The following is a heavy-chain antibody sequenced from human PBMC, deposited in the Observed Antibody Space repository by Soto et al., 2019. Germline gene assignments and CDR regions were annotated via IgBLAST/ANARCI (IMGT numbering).Heavy chain of an antibody. CDR2: MNPNSGNT. CDR3: GRGGSSCCDY. CDR1: GDTFTNYG. V-gene: IGHV1-8*01. Sequence: QVQLVQSGAEVKKPGASVKVSCKASGDTFTNYGINWEGQDTGQGREWMGCMNPNSGNTGNAQKFQRGVTMTRNTSISTADLELRSLRSEDTAVYYCGRGGSSCCDYWGQGTLVTVSS. D-gene: IGHD6-19*01. J-gene: IGHJ4*02.